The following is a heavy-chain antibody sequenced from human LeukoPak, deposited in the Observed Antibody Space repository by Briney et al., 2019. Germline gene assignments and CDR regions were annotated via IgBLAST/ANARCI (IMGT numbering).Heavy chain of an antibody. CDR3: ARHPVGATSNWFDP. Sequence: SETLSLTCTVSGGSISSSSYYWGWIRQPPGKGLEWIGSIYYSGSTYYNPSLKSRVTISADTSKSQFSLIVSSVTAADTAVYYCARHPVGATSNWFDPWGQGTLVTVSS. V-gene: IGHV4-39*01. D-gene: IGHD1-26*01. CDR2: IYYSGST. CDR1: GGSISSSSYY. J-gene: IGHJ5*02.